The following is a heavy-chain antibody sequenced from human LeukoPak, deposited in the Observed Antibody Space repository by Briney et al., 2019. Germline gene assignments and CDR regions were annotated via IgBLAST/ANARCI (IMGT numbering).Heavy chain of an antibody. D-gene: IGHD3-3*01. CDR1: GFTFSSYG. CDR2: IRYDGSNK. J-gene: IGHJ4*02. V-gene: IGHV3-30*02. CDR3: AKALKRITIFGVVGIDY. Sequence: GGSLRLSCAASGFTFSSYGMHWVRQAPGKGLEWVAFIRYDGSNKYYADSVKGRFTISRDNSKDTLYLQMNSLRAEDTAVYYCAKALKRITIFGVVGIDYWGQGTLVTVSS.